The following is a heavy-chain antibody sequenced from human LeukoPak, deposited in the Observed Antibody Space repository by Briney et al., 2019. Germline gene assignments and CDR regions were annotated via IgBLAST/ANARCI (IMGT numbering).Heavy chain of an antibody. V-gene: IGHV4-34*01. CDR1: GGSFSGYY. CDR3: AAGFGELGHDAFDI. D-gene: IGHD3-10*01. J-gene: IGHJ3*02. Sequence: SETLSLTCAVYGGSFSGYYWSWIRQPPGKGLEWIGEINHSGSTNYNPSLKSRATISVDTSKNQFSLKLSSVTAADTAVYYCAAGFGELGHDAFDIWGQGTMVTVSS. CDR2: INHSGST.